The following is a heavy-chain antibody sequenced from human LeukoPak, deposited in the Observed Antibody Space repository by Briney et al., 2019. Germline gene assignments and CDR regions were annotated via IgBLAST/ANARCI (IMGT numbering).Heavy chain of an antibody. CDR3: ARAKLWFGELFDY. D-gene: IGHD3-10*01. V-gene: IGHV4-59*12. CDR2: IYYSGST. CDR1: GGSISSYY. Sequence: SETLSLTCTVSGGSISSYYWSWIRQPPGKGWGGIGYIYYSGSTNYNPSLKSRVTISVDTSKNQFSLKLSSVTAADTAVYYCARAKLWFGELFDYWGQGTLVTVSS. J-gene: IGHJ4*02.